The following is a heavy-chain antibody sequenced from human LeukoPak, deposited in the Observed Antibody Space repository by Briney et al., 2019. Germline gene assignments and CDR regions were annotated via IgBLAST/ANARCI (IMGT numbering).Heavy chain of an antibody. CDR3: ARVRLRLGRGFDY. V-gene: IGHV4-34*01. D-gene: IGHD3-16*01. CDR2: INHSGST. CDR1: GGSFSGYY. J-gene: IGHJ4*02. Sequence: PSGTLSLTCAVYGGSFSGYYWSWIRQPPGKGLEWIGEINHSGSTNYNPSLKSRVTISVDTSKNQFSLKLSSVTAADTAVYYCARVRLRLGRGFDYWGQGTLVTVSS.